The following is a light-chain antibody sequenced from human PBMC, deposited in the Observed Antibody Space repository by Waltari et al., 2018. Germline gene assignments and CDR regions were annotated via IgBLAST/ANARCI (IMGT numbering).Light chain of an antibody. V-gene: IGKV3-15*01. Sequence: ERVMTQSPATLSVSPGETATLSCRASQSASTNLAWYQQKAGQAPRLLIYDASIRATGVPARFSGSGAGTEFTLTITGLQSEDFAVDYCQQYNNWLYTFGQGTKLEIK. CDR1: QSASTN. CDR2: DAS. CDR3: QQYNNWLYT. J-gene: IGKJ2*01.